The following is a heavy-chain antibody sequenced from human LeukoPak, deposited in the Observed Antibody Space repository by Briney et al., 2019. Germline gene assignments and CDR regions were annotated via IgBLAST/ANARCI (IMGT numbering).Heavy chain of an antibody. J-gene: IGHJ4*02. V-gene: IGHV3-7*03. CDR3: ARSTNGSYAFDY. D-gene: IGHD2-8*01. CDR1: GFTFSRHW. Sequence: PGGSLILSCAASGFTFSRHWMTWVRQAPGKGLEWVASIKPDGSEGYYVDSVKGRFTISRDNAKNSVYLQMNSLRAEDTAVFYCARSTNGSYAFDYWGQGTLVTVSS. CDR2: IKPDGSEG.